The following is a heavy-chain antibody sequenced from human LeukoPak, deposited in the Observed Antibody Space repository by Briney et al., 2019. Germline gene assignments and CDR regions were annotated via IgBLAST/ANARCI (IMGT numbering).Heavy chain of an antibody. V-gene: IGHV3-30*02. J-gene: IGHJ5*02. CDR3: ARDTSSSWGTNWFDP. CDR2: IHHDGSNK. D-gene: IGHD6-13*01. Sequence: GGTLRLSCAASGFSFTNYGMNWVRQAPGKGLEWVAFIHHDGSNKYYADSVRGRFTISRDNSKNTLYLQMNSLRAEDTAVYFCARDTSSSWGTNWFDPWGQGTLVTVSS. CDR1: GFSFTNYG.